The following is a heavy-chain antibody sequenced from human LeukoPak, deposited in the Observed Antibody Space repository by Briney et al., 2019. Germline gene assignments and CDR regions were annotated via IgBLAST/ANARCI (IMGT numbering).Heavy chain of an antibody. D-gene: IGHD6-13*01. J-gene: IGHJ5*02. CDR2: IYYSGST. CDR1: GGSISSGGYY. CDR3: ATSMGFIAAGALDP. V-gene: IGHV4-31*03. Sequence: SETLSLTCTVSGGSISSGGYYWSWIRQHPGKGLEWIGYIYYSGSTYYNPSLKSRVTISVDTSKNQLSLKLSSATAADTDVYYCATSMGFIAAGALDPWGQGTLVTVSS.